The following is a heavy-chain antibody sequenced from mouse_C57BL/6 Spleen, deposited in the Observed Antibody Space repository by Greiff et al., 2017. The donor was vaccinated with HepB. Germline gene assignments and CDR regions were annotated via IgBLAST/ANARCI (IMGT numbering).Heavy chain of an antibody. Sequence: QVQLQQPGAELVKPGASVKMSCKASGYTFTSYWITWVKQRPGQGLEWIGDIYPGSGSTNYHEKFKSKATLTVDTSSSTAYMQLSSLTSEDSAVYYCARFRAYYSNFYFDYWGQGTTLTVSS. CDR3: ARFRAYYSNFYFDY. D-gene: IGHD2-5*01. J-gene: IGHJ2*01. CDR1: GYTFTSYW. CDR2: IYPGSGST. V-gene: IGHV1-55*01.